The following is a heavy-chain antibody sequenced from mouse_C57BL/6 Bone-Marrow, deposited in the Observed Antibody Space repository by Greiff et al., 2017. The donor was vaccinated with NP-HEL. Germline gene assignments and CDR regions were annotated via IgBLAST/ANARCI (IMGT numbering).Heavy chain of an antibody. CDR1: GFNIKDYY. J-gene: IGHJ4*01. V-gene: IGHV14-2*01. CDR2: IDPEDGET. CDR3: ARRIYSPGGYYAMDY. Sequence: DVKLQESGAELVKPGASVKLSCTASGFNIKDYYMHWVKQRTEQGLEWIGRIDPEDGETKYAPKFQGKATITADTSSNTAYLQLSSLTSEDTAVYYCARRIYSPGGYYAMDYWGQGTSVTVSS. D-gene: IGHD2-1*01.